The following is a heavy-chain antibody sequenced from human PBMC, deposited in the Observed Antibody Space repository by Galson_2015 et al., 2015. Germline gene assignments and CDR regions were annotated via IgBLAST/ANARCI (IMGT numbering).Heavy chain of an antibody. CDR1: GFTFSHYS. Sequence: SLRLSCAASGFTFSHYSMNWVRQAPGKGLEWVSSISSSSSYIYYADSVKGRFTISRDNAKNSLYLQMNSLRVEDTAVFYCARDLRSDYVPQADYFDYWGQGTLVTVSS. D-gene: IGHD1-26*01. J-gene: IGHJ4*02. CDR2: ISSSSSYI. CDR3: ARDLRSDYVPQADYFDY. V-gene: IGHV3-21*01.